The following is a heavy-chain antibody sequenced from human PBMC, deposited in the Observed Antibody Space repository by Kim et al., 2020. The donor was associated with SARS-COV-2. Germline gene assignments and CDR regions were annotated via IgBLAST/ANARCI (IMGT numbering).Heavy chain of an antibody. CDR3: ARGRDIAAARYSDY. CDR2: IYYSGIT. D-gene: IGHD6-13*01. V-gene: IGHV4-39*06. CDR1: GVSVGSSAYY. Sequence: SETLSLTCTVSGVSVGSSAYYWGWFRQPPGKGLEWIGSIYYSGITYYNPSLKSRVTISLDTSKNQFPLKLSSVTAADTAVYYCARGRDIAAARYSDYWGQGTLGTVSS. J-gene: IGHJ4*02.